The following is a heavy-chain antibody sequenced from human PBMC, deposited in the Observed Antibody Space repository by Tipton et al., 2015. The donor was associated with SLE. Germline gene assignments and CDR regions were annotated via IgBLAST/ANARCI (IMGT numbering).Heavy chain of an antibody. CDR3: AGDMIGTGGDVADM. Sequence: SLRLSCAASGFTFSNYEMNWVRQAPGKGLVWISYITTSGSDIFYADSMKGRFTVSRDNAKSSLYLQMNSLRAEDTAVYYCAGDMIGTGGDVADMCGQGTLVIFSS. V-gene: IGHV3-48*03. J-gene: IGHJ3*02. D-gene: IGHD3-22*01. CDR2: ITTSGSDI. CDR1: GFTFSNYE.